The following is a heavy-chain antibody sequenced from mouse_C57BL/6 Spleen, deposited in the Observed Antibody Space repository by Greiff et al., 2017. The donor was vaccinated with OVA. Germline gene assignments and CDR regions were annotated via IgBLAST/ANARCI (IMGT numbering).Heavy chain of an antibody. Sequence: VQLQESGAELVKPGASVKISCKASGYAFSSYWMNWVKQRPGKGLEGIGQIYPGDGDTNYNGKFKGKATLTADKSSSTAYMQLSSLTSEDSAVYFCARDGSSPYYAMDYWGQGTSVTVSS. V-gene: IGHV1-80*01. CDR2: IYPGDGDT. J-gene: IGHJ4*01. CDR1: GYAFSSYW. CDR3: ARDGSSPYYAMDY. D-gene: IGHD1-1*01.